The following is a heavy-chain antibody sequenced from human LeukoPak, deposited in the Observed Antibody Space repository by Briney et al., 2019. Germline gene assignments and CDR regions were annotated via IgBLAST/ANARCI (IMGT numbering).Heavy chain of an antibody. V-gene: IGHV4-39*01. CDR2: IYYSGRT. D-gene: IGHD3-22*01. CDR1: GDSVSRSDSY. J-gene: IGHJ1*01. Sequence: SEILSLTCTIFGDSVSRSDSYWDWLGQPPGKGLEWIGTIYYSGRTYYSPSLKSRVTLSVDMSNNQFSLTLSSVTAADTALYFCARRRYYDSSGYLEWGQGTLVTVSS. CDR3: ARRRYYDSSGYLE.